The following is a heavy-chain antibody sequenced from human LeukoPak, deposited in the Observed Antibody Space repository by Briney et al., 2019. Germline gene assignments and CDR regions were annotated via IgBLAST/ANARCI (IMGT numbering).Heavy chain of an antibody. J-gene: IGHJ5*02. V-gene: IGHV4-34*01. CDR2: INHSGST. D-gene: IGHD2-15*01. CDR1: GGSFSGYY. Sequence: SETLSLTCAVYGGSFSGYYWSWIRQPPGKGLEWIGEINHSGSTNYNPSLKSRVTISVDTSKNQFSLKLSSVTAADTAVYYCAGGGVVVAATSWFDPWGQGTLVTVSS. CDR3: AGGGVVVAATSWFDP.